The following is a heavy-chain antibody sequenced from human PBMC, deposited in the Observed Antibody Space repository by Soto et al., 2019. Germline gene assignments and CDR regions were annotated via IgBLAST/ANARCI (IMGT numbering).Heavy chain of an antibody. Sequence: NPSETLSLTCTVSGGSISSYYWSWIRQPAGKGLEWIGRIYTSGSTNYNPSLKSRVTMSVDTSKNQFSLKLSSVTAADTAVYYCARDPGGDADQEYYYYYGMDVWGQGTTVTVSS. CDR3: ARDPGGDADQEYYYYYGMDV. V-gene: IGHV4-4*07. CDR1: GGSISSYY. J-gene: IGHJ6*02. CDR2: IYTSGST.